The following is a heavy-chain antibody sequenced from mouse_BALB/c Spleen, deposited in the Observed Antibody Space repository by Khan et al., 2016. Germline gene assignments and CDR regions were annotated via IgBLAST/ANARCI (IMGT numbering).Heavy chain of an antibody. Sequence: QIQLVQSGPELKKPGKTVKISCKASGYTFTNYGMNWVKQAPGKGLKWMGWINTCSGESNYADDFKGRFALSLETSANTAYLQLNNLKTEDTATYCCATYRYYNGSSRCFDVWGAGTTVTVSS. V-gene: IGHV9-3-1*01. CDR1: GYTFTNYG. CDR3: ATYRYYNGSSRCFDV. J-gene: IGHJ1*01. CDR2: INTCSGES. D-gene: IGHD1-1*01.